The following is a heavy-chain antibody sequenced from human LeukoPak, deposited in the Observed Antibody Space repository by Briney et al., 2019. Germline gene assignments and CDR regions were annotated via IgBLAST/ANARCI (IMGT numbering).Heavy chain of an antibody. Sequence: SQTLSLTCTVSGGSISSGGYYWSWIRQHPGKGLEWIGYIYYSGSTYYNPSLKSRVTISVDTSKNQFSLKLSSVTAADTAVYYCARAFMVWGVIGPDYWGQGTLVTVSS. V-gene: IGHV4-31*03. J-gene: IGHJ4*02. CDR1: GGSISSGGYY. CDR2: IYYSGST. D-gene: IGHD3-10*01. CDR3: ARAFMVWGVIGPDY.